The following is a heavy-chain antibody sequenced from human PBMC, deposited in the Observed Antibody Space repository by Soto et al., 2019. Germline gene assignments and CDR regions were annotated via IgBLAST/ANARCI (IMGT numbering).Heavy chain of an antibody. Sequence: QVQLVESGGGVVQPGRYLRLSCAASGFTFSSYARHWVRQAPGKGLEWVAVISYDGSNKYYADSVKGRFTISRDNSKNTLYLQMSSLRAEDTAVYYCARDRLRYNWNDFPYYYYGMDVWGQGTTVIVSS. CDR2: ISYDGSNK. D-gene: IGHD1-1*01. CDR3: ARDRLRYNWNDFPYYYYGMDV. J-gene: IGHJ6*02. CDR1: GFTFSSYA. V-gene: IGHV3-30-3*01.